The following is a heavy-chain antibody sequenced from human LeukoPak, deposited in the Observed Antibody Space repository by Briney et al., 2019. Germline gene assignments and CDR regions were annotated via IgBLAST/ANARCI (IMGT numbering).Heavy chain of an antibody. Sequence: ASVRVSSKVSGYTLTELSMHWVRQAPGKGVEWMGGFDPEDGETIYAQKFQGRVTMTEDTSTDTAYMELSSLRSEDTAVYYCATYGGFRGYDSSGYYYWGQGTLVTVSS. V-gene: IGHV1-24*01. CDR1: GYTLTELS. J-gene: IGHJ4*02. D-gene: IGHD3-22*01. CDR2: FDPEDGET. CDR3: ATYGGFRGYDSSGYYY.